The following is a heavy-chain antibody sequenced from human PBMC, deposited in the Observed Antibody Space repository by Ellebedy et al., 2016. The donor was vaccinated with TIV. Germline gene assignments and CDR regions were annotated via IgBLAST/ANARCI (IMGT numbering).Heavy chain of an antibody. CDR2: IKSKTDGGTT. D-gene: IGHD3-10*01. CDR1: GFTFSNAW. CDR3: TTLYYGSGSYYNLYYYYGMDV. V-gene: IGHV3-15*01. J-gene: IGHJ6*02. Sequence: GGSLRLXXAASGFTFSNAWMSWVRQAPGKGLEWVGRIKSKTDGGTTDYAAPVKGRFTISRDDSKNTLYLQMNSLKTEDTAVYYCTTLYYGSGSYYNLYYYYGMDVWGQGTTVTVSS.